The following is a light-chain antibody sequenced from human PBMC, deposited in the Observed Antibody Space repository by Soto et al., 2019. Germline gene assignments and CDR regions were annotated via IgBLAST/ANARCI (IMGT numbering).Light chain of an antibody. CDR2: GND. J-gene: IGLJ1*01. Sequence: QSVLTQPHSVSGAPGQRVTISCTGTSSNIGAGYEVHWYHQLPGTAPKFLVSGNDNRPSGVPDRLSASKSGTSGSLAITGRQAEDEGHYYCQSYDRGLTAYVFGTGTKLTVL. CDR1: SSNIGAGYE. V-gene: IGLV1-40*01. CDR3: QSYDRGLTAYV.